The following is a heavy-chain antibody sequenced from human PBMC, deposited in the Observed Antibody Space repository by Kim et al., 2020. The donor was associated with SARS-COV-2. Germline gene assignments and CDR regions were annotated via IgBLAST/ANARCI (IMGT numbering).Heavy chain of an antibody. J-gene: IGHJ4*02. CDR2: TSYDGSNK. Sequence: GGSLRLSCAASGFTFSSYDMYWVRQAPGKGLEWVAVTSYDGSNKDYADSVKGRFTISRDNSKNTLYLQMNTLKPEDTAVYYCAKGGASSWDIDYWGQGTLVTVSS. CDR1: GFTFSSYD. V-gene: IGHV3-30*18. CDR3: AKGGASSWDIDY. D-gene: IGHD6-13*01.